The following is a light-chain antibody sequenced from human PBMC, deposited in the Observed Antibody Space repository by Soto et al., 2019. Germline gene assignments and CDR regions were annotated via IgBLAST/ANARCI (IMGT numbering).Light chain of an antibody. CDR1: QSSSSW. CDR2: DAP. V-gene: IGKV1-5*01. J-gene: IGKJ4*01. CDR3: QQYNRYSLT. Sequence: DIQMTQSPSTLSASVGARVTITCRASQSSSSWVAWYQQKPVKAPKLLIDDAPSLDSGVPSRFSGSGSDTEFTLTINNLQPDDFATYHCQQYNRYSLTFGGGTKVDIK.